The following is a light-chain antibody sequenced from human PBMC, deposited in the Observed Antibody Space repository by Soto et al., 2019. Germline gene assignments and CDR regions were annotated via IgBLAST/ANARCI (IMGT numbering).Light chain of an antibody. CDR2: DTS. CDR1: QSVSSSY. V-gene: IGKV3-15*01. CDR3: QPSTNWPLP. J-gene: IGKJ1*01. Sequence: VITQSPGTVSLSPGERATLSCRASQSVSSSYLAWYQQKPGQPPRLLIYDTSTRATGVPTRFSGSRSGTEFTLTISSLQSEDFAVYYCQPSTNWPLPFGQGTKVDIK.